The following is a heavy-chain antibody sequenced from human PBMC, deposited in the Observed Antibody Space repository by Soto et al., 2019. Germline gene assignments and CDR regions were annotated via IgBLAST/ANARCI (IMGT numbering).Heavy chain of an antibody. CDR2: IYYSGST. D-gene: IGHD3-10*01. J-gene: IGHJ5*02. CDR1: GGSISSYY. CDR3: ARARVLLVVGENENGSWFDP. V-gene: IGHV4-59*01. Sequence: TSETLSLTCTVSGGSISSYYWSWIRQPPGKGLEWIGYIYYSGSTNYNPSLKSRVTISVDTSKNQFSLKLSSVTAADTAVYYCARARVLLVVGENENGSWFDPCGQGTLVTVSS.